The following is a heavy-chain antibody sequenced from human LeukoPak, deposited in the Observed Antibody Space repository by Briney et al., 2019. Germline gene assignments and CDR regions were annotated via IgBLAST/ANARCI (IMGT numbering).Heavy chain of an antibody. Sequence: GGSLRLSCAASGFTVSSNYMSWVRQAPGKGLEWVSVIYSGGSTYYADSVKGRFTISRDNAKNSLYLQMNSLRAEDTAVYYCARDRENSSGYLFDYWGQGTLVTVSS. V-gene: IGHV3-53*01. J-gene: IGHJ4*02. CDR3: ARDRENSSGYLFDY. CDR1: GFTVSSNY. D-gene: IGHD6-19*01. CDR2: IYSGGST.